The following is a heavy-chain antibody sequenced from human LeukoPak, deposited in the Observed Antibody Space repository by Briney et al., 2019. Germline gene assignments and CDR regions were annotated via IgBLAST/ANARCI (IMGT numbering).Heavy chain of an antibody. V-gene: IGHV3-53*01. CDR1: GFNVSSNY. CDR3: ATYLRNTAAGYYYFEY. D-gene: IGHD6-13*01. Sequence: GGSLRLSCAASGFNVSSNYMTWVRQAPGKGLEWVSLTYSGGSTSYADFVKGRFTISRDNSENTLYLQMNSLRAEDTAVYYCATYLRNTAAGYYYFEYWGQGTLVTVSS. J-gene: IGHJ4*02. CDR2: TYSGGST.